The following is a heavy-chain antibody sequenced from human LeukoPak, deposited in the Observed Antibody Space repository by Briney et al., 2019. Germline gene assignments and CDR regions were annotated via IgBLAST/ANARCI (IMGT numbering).Heavy chain of an antibody. J-gene: IGHJ4*02. CDR3: AQDRGATVTTFAH. Sequence: GGSLRLSCVASGFTFSLYVMSWVRQAPGKGLEWVSGISASGGSRYYADSVKGRFTISRDNSRNTVFLQVNSLRGDDTAVYYCAQDRGATVTTFAHWGLGTLVTVSS. CDR2: ISASGGSR. D-gene: IGHD4-17*01. CDR1: GFTFSLYV. V-gene: IGHV3-23*01.